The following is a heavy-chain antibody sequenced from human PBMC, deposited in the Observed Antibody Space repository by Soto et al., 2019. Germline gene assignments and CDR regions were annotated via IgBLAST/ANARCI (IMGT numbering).Heavy chain of an antibody. D-gene: IGHD6-13*01. CDR3: ASPSYSNFLDY. J-gene: IGHJ4*02. Sequence: QLQLQESGPGLVKPSETLSLTCTVSGGSISSSSYSWGWIRQPPGKGLERIGSIYYSGSTYYNPSVKSRVTISLDTSKNQFSLKLSSVTAADTAVYYCASPSYSNFLDYWGQGTLVTVSS. CDR2: IYYSGST. V-gene: IGHV4-39*01. CDR1: GGSISSSSYS.